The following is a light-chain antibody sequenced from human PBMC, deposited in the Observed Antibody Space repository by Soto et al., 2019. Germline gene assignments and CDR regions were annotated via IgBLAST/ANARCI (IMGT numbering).Light chain of an antibody. V-gene: IGKV1-5*03. CDR3: QQYNSLWT. CDR2: NAS. J-gene: IGKJ1*01. CDR1: QSISSW. Sequence: DIQMTQSPSTLSASVGDRVTITCRASQSISSWLAWYQQKPGKAPKLLIYNASSLESGVPSRFSGSGSGTEFTLTISSLPPDDFATYYCQQYNSLWTFGQGTKVEIK.